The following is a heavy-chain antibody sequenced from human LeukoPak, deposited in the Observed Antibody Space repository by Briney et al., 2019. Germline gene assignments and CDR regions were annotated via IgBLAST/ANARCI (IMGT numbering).Heavy chain of an antibody. CDR1: GGSISSYY. CDR3: ARAEGLRSDYYYYYMDV. J-gene: IGHJ6*03. V-gene: IGHV4-59*12. CDR2: IYHSGST. D-gene: IGHD4-17*01. Sequence: PSETLSLTCTVSGGSISSYYWSWIRQPPGKGLEWIGYIYHSGSTYYNPSLKSRVTISVDRSKNQFSLKLSSVTAADTAVYYCARAEGLRSDYYYYYMDVWGKGTTVTVSS.